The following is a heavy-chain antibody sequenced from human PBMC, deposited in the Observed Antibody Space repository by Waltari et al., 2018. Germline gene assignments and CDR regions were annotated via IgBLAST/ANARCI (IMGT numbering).Heavy chain of an antibody. V-gene: IGHV2-5*01. CDR1: GFSLSTSGVG. Sequence: QITLKESGATLVKPTQTLTLTCTFSGFSLSTSGVGVGLMRQPPGTALEWLALIYWNDDKRYSPSLKSRLTITKDTSKNPVVLTMTNMDPVDTATYSCAHAALTYYYDSSGYYYFDYWGQGTLVTVSS. CDR2: IYWNDDK. J-gene: IGHJ4*02. D-gene: IGHD3-22*01. CDR3: AHAALTYYYDSSGYYYFDY.